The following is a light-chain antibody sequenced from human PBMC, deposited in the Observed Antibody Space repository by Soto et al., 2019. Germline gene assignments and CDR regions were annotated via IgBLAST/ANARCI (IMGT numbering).Light chain of an antibody. CDR2: GAS. V-gene: IGKV3-20*01. Sequence: EIVLTQSPGTLSLSPGERATLSCRTSQSVSTDHLAWYQQKPGQAPRLLIYGASSRATGIPDRFSGSGSGTDFTLTISRLEPEDFAVYYCQKYGHSPWTFGQGTKVDIK. CDR3: QKYGHSPWT. CDR1: QSVSTDH. J-gene: IGKJ1*01.